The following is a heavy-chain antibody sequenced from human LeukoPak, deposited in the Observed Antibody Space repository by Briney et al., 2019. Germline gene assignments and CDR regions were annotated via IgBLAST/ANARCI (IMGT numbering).Heavy chain of an antibody. V-gene: IGHV3-30*18. CDR2: ISYDGSNK. D-gene: IGHD3-10*01. CDR3: AKVPAPGPYYYYMDV. Sequence: GGSLRLSCAASRFTFSSYGMHWVRQAPGKGLEWVAIISYDGSNKYYADSVKGRFTISRDNSKNTLYLQMNSLRAEDTAVYYCAKVPAPGPYYYYMDVWGKGTTVTVSS. CDR1: RFTFSSYG. J-gene: IGHJ6*03.